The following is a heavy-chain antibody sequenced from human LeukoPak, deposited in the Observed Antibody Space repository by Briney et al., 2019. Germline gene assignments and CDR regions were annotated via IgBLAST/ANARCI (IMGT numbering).Heavy chain of an antibody. V-gene: IGHV1-2*02. Sequence: ASVKASCKASGYTFTGYYMHWVRQAPGQGLEWMGWINPNSGGTNYAQKFQGRVTMTRDTSISTAYMELSRLRSDDTAVYYCARGYCSSTSCYVSWFDPWGQGTLVTVSS. CDR1: GYTFTGYY. D-gene: IGHD2-2*01. J-gene: IGHJ5*02. CDR3: ARGYCSSTSCYVSWFDP. CDR2: INPNSGGT.